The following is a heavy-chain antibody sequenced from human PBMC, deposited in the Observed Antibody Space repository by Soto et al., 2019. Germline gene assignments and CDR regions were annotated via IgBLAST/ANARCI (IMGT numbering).Heavy chain of an antibody. Sequence: QLQLQESGPGLVKPSETLSLTCTVSGGSISSSSYYWGWIRQPPGKGLEWIGSIYYSGSTYYNPSLKSRVTISVDTSKNQFSLNLSSVTAADTAVYFCARITGGYYYYYYLDVWGKGTTVSVS. J-gene: IGHJ6*03. CDR1: GGSISSSSYY. CDR3: ARITGGYYYYYYLDV. V-gene: IGHV4-39*01. CDR2: IYYSGST. D-gene: IGHD1-20*01.